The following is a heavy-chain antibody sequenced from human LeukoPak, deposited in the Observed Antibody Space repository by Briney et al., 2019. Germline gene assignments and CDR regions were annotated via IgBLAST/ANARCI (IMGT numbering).Heavy chain of an antibody. V-gene: IGHV5-51*01. D-gene: IGHD3-10*01. CDR1: GYNFNSHW. Sequence: GESLKISCKGSGYNFNSHWIGWVRQMPGKGLEWMGIIYPGDSDTRYSPSFQGQVTISADKSITTAYLQWSGLKASDTAMYFCARRSRGSGTYYAYWGQGTLVTVSS. J-gene: IGHJ4*02. CDR2: IYPGDSDT. CDR3: ARRSRGSGTYYAY.